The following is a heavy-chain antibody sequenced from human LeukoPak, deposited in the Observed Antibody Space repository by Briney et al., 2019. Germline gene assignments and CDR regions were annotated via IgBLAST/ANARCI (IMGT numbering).Heavy chain of an antibody. Sequence: SVKVSCKASGYTFTGYDMHWVRQAPGQGLEWMGWINPNSGGTNYAQKFQGRVTMTRDTSISKAYMEVSRLRSDDTAVYYCAREREMATIGDAFDIWGQGTMVTVSS. CDR2: INPNSGGT. J-gene: IGHJ3*02. CDR1: GYTFTGYD. CDR3: AREREMATIGDAFDI. V-gene: IGHV1-2*02. D-gene: IGHD5-24*01.